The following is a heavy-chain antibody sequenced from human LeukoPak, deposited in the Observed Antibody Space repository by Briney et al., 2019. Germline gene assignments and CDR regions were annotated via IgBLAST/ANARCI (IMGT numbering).Heavy chain of an antibody. CDR2: ISYDGSNK. Sequence: SGRSLRLSCAASGFTFSSYAMHWVRQAPGKGLEWVAVISYDGSNKYYADSVKGRFTISRDNSKNTLYLQMNSLRAEDTAVYYCARETKYSSGYEGDYWGQGTLVTVSS. V-gene: IGHV3-30-3*01. CDR1: GFTFSSYA. J-gene: IGHJ4*02. D-gene: IGHD6-19*01. CDR3: ARETKYSSGYEGDY.